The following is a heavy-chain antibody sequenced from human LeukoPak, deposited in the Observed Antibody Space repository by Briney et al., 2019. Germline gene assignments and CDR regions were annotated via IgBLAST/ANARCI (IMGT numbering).Heavy chain of an antibody. CDR1: GFTFSSYE. V-gene: IGHV3-48*03. D-gene: IGHD6-13*01. Sequence: PGGSLRLSCAASGFTFSSYEMNWVRQAPGKGLEWVSYISSSGSTIYYADSVKGRFTISRDNAKNSLYLQMNSLRAEDTAVYYCARVDGYSSSWYPPVDYWGQGTLVTVSS. J-gene: IGHJ4*02. CDR2: ISSSGSTI. CDR3: ARVDGYSSSWYPPVDY.